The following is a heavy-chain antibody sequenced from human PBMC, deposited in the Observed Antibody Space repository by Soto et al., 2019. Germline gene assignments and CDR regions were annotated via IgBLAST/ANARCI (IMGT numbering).Heavy chain of an antibody. CDR1: GFTFSSYA. J-gene: IGHJ6*02. CDR2: ISYDGSNK. D-gene: IGHD3-3*01. CDR3: ARDRTNYDFWSGYSSAPYGMDV. Sequence: GGSLRLSCAASGFTFSSYAMHWVRQAPGKGLEWVAVISYDGSNKYYADSVKGRFTISRDNSKNTLYLQMNSLRAEDTAVYYCARDRTNYDFWSGYSSAPYGMDVWGQGTTVTVSS. V-gene: IGHV3-30-3*01.